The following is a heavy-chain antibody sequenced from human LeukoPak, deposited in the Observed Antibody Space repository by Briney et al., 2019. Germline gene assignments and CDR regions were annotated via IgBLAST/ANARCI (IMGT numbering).Heavy chain of an antibody. Sequence: SETLSLTCTVSGGSISSYYWSWIRQPPGKGLEWIGYIYYSGSTNYNPSLKSRVTISVDTSKNQFSLKLSSVSAAGTAVYYCARERSMVRGVSWFDPWGQGTLVTVSS. CDR1: GGSISSYY. V-gene: IGHV4-59*12. CDR2: IYYSGST. CDR3: ARERSMVRGVSWFDP. J-gene: IGHJ5*02. D-gene: IGHD3-10*01.